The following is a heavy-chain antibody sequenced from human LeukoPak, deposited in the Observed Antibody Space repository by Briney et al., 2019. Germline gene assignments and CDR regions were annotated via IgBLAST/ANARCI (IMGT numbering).Heavy chain of an antibody. V-gene: IGHV3-48*04. CDR3: ASPSGTVTKGGKP. Sequence: PGGSLRLSCAASGFIFSSYSMNWVRQAPGKGLEWVSYISGSSSTIYYADSVKGRFTISRDNAKNSLYLQMNSLRAEDTAVYYCASPSGTVTKGGKPWGQGTLVTVSS. CDR1: GFIFSSYS. CDR2: ISGSSSTI. J-gene: IGHJ5*02. D-gene: IGHD4-17*01.